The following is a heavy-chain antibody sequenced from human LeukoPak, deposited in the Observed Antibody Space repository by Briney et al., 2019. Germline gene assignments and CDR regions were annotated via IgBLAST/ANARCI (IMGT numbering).Heavy chain of an antibody. J-gene: IGHJ3*01. Sequence: ASVNVSCKASGYTFTAYYMHWVRQAPGQGLEWMAWINLDSGGTNYSQTFQGRVTMTRATSISTAYMELSRLSSGDTAVSFCAITAVTGTDDAFDGSRQGTMVTVSS. CDR2: INLDSGGT. CDR3: AITAVTGTDDAFDG. D-gene: IGHD1-7*01. V-gene: IGHV1-2*02. CDR1: GYTFTAYY.